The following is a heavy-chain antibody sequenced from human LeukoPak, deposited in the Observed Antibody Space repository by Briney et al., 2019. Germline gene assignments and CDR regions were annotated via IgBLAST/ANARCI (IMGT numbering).Heavy chain of an antibody. Sequence: PGGSLRLYCAASGFTFSSYAMSWVRQAPGKGLEWVSDITGSGGSIYYADSVKGRFTISRDNSKNTLYLQMNSLRAEDTAVYYCAKDVGYHYDTRFPTWGQGTLVTVSS. J-gene: IGHJ4*02. CDR3: AKDVGYHYDTRFPT. CDR2: ITGSGGSI. V-gene: IGHV3-23*01. CDR1: GFTFSSYA. D-gene: IGHD3-22*01.